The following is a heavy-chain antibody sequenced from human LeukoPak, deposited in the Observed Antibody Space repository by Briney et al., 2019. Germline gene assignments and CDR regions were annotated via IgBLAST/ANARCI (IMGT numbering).Heavy chain of an antibody. V-gene: IGHV1-2*06. D-gene: IGHD3-16*01. Sequence: ASVKVSCKASGYTFTGYYMHWVRQAPGQGLEWMGRINPNSGGTNYAQKFQGRVTMTRDRSISTAYMELSRLRSDDAAVYYCARDFAGGNWFDPWGQGTLVTVSS. CDR3: ARDFAGGNWFDP. J-gene: IGHJ5*02. CDR1: GYTFTGYY. CDR2: INPNSGGT.